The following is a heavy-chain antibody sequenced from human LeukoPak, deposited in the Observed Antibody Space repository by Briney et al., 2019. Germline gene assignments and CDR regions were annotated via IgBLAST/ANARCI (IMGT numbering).Heavy chain of an antibody. J-gene: IGHJ4*02. CDR2: IEQDVSEV. CDR1: GFTFSSHW. Sequence: GGSRRLSCAASGFTFSSHWMSWVRQAPGKGLEWVATIEQDVSEVYYVDSMKGRFTISRDNAKNSLYLQMNSLRADDTAVYYCGRDDYTATSNWGQGTLVTVSS. CDR3: GRDDYTATSN. V-gene: IGHV3-7*05. D-gene: IGHD5-18*01.